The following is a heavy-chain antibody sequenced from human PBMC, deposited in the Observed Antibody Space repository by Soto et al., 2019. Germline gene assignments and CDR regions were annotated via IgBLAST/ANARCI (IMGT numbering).Heavy chain of an antibody. V-gene: IGHV3-23*01. CDR3: AKQTISMVRGAIDY. D-gene: IGHD3-10*01. CDR1: GFAFGGYA. CDR2: ITGSGGST. J-gene: IGHJ4*01. Sequence: EVQLLESGGGLVQPGGSLRLSCAASGFAFGGYAMSWVRQAPGEGLEWVSTITGSGGSTFYADSVKGRFTMSRDNSKNTLYLQMNSLRADDTAVYYCAKQTISMVRGAIDYWGQGTLVTVSS.